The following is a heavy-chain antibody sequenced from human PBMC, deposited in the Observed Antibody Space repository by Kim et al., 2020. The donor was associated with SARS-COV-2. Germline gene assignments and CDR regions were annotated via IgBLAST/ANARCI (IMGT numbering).Heavy chain of an antibody. D-gene: IGHD3-10*01. V-gene: IGHV4-59*13. CDR1: GDSISNYY. Sequence: SETLSLTCTVSGDSISNYYWNWIRQPPGKGLEWIGYISYSGGTNYNPSLKSRVIISLDTSKSQFSLRLISVTAADTAVYYCSRGPLGGPGSYGYWGQGTLVTVSP. CDR2: ISYSGGT. CDR3: SRGPLGGPGSYGY. J-gene: IGHJ4*02.